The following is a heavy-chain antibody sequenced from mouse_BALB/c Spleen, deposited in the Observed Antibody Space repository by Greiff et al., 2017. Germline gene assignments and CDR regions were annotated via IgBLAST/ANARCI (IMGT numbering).Heavy chain of an antibody. V-gene: IGHV14-3*02. CDR3: ARQLGSYAMDY. D-gene: IGHD3-1*01. CDR2: IDPANGNT. CDR1: GFNIKDTY. Sequence: EVKVVESGAELVKPGASVKLSCTASGFNIKDTYMHWVKQRPEQGLEWIGRIDPANGNTKYDPKFQGKATITADTSSNTAYLQLSSLTSEDTAVYYCARQLGSYAMDYWGQGTSVTVSS. J-gene: IGHJ4*01.